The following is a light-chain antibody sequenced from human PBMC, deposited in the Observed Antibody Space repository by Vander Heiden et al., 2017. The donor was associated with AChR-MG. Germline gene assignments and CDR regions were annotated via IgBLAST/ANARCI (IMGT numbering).Light chain of an antibody. V-gene: IGKV3-20*01. Sequence: EIVLTQFPGTLSLSPGERATLSCRASQSVSSNYLAWYQQKPGQAPRLLIYEASRRATGVPDRFSGSGSGTDFSLSISRLEPEDFAVYYCQQYGRSPYTFGQGTKLEIK. CDR1: QSVSSNY. CDR2: EAS. J-gene: IGKJ2*01. CDR3: QQYGRSPYT.